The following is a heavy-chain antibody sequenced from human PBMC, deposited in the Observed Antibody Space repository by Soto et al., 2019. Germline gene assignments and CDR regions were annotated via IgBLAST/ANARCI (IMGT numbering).Heavy chain of an antibody. Sequence: PGGSLRLSCAASGFSFSTYLMSWVRQAPGKGLEWVANIKQGGNEKFYVDSVKGRFTISRDNDKKSLYLQMDSLRVEDTAVYYCVGALTYEVPYYYYGMDVGGQGTTVTVSS. D-gene: IGHD3-16*01. CDR3: VGALTYEVPYYYYGMDV. V-gene: IGHV3-7*01. CDR2: IKQGGNEK. CDR1: GFSFSTYL. J-gene: IGHJ6*02.